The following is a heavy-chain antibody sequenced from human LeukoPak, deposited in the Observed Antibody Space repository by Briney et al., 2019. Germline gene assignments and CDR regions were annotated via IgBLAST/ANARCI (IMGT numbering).Heavy chain of an antibody. J-gene: IGHJ5*02. CDR2: ISGGSDNT. D-gene: IGHD3-10*01. Sequence: GGSLRLSCEASGFTFSSSWMSWVRQAPGKGLEWVSAISGGSDNTHYAESVKGRFTISRDISKSTVYLQMNSLRVEDTAVYYCAKDAVRGRFDPWGQGTMVTVSS. V-gene: IGHV3-23*01. CDR3: AKDAVRGRFDP. CDR1: GFTFSSSW.